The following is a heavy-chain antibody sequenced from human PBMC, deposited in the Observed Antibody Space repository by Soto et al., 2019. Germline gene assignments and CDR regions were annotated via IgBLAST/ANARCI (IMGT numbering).Heavy chain of an antibody. D-gene: IGHD6-13*01. V-gene: IGHV3-30-3*01. CDR3: ARAIDSSSWYAVDF. CDR1: GFTFSSYA. Sequence: QVQLVESGGGVVQPGRSLRLSCAASGFTFSSYAMHWVRQAPGMGLEWVAVISYDGSNKYYADSVKGRFTISRDNSKNTLDLQMNSLRAEDTAVYYCARAIDSSSWYAVDFWGQGTLVTVSS. J-gene: IGHJ4*02. CDR2: ISYDGSNK.